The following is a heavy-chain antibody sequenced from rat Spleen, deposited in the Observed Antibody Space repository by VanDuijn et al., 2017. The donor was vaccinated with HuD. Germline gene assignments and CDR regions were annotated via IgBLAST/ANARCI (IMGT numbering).Heavy chain of an antibody. Sequence: EVQLVESGGVLVQPGRSLKLSCAASGFTFSNYDMAWVRQAPAKGLEWVASITTGGGSTPYRDSVKGRFTISRDNGKSTLYLQMDSLRSEDTATYYCARQSARDTHARLRYWYFDFWGPGTMVTVSS. CDR2: ITTGGGST. J-gene: IGHJ1*01. D-gene: IGHD1-5*01. V-gene: IGHV5-25*01. CDR1: GFTFSNYD. CDR3: ARQSARDTHARLRYWYFDF.